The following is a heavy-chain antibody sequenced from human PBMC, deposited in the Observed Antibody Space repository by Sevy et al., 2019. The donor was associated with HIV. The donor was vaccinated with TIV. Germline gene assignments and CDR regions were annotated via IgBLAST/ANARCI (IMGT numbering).Heavy chain of an antibody. CDR1: GGSVSSGSYY. CDR2: IYYSGST. Sequence: SETLSLTCTVSGGSVSSGSYYWSWIRQPPGKGLEWIGYIYYSGSTNYNPSLKSRVTISVDTSKNQFSLKLSSVTAVDTAVYYCARESIAAAGTDYWGQGTLVTVSS. J-gene: IGHJ4*02. V-gene: IGHV4-61*01. CDR3: ARESIAAAGTDY. D-gene: IGHD6-13*01.